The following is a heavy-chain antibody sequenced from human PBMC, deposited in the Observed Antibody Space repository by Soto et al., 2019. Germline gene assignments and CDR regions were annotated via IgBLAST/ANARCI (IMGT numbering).Heavy chain of an antibody. J-gene: IGHJ6*02. V-gene: IGHV4-31*03. Sequence: KTSETLSLTCRLSGGSITGAYYWNWIRQHPGKGLEWIGSIHYRGSTYYNPSLKTRITISLDRSNNQFSLNLSSVTAADTAVYYCARVRDSFGLDVWXQGTTVTVSS. CDR3: ARVRDSFGLDV. D-gene: IGHD2-15*01. CDR2: IHYRGST. CDR1: GGSITGAYY.